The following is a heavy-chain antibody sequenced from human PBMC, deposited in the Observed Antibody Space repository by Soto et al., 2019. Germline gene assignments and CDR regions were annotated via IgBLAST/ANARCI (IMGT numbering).Heavy chain of an antibody. CDR3: TRGLSSPADTGI. J-gene: IGHJ4*02. Sequence: QPQLQESGPGLVKPSETLSLTCTVSGVPVSSCCNYWGWVRQPPGKGMEWIGSIHNSGSTSYHPSLKSRATTSVDTPKNQFSLNLTSVNAAHPAVYYCTRGLSSPADTGIWGQGTLVTVSS. CDR1: GVPVSSCCNY. D-gene: IGHD6-6*01. CDR2: IHNSGST. V-gene: IGHV4-39*01.